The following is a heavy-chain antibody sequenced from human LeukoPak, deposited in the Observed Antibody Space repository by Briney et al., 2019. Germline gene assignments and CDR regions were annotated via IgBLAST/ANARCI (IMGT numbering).Heavy chain of an antibody. J-gene: IGHJ4*02. Sequence: GASVKVSCKASGGTFSSYAISWVRQAPGQGLEWMGGIIPIFGTANYAQKFQSRVTITTDESTSTAYMVLSSLRSEDTAVYYCARLELPNDYGKERLEGDYFDYWGQGTLVTVSS. CDR3: ARLELPNDYGKERLEGDYFDY. D-gene: IGHD4-17*01. V-gene: IGHV1-69*05. CDR1: GGTFSSYA. CDR2: IIPIFGTA.